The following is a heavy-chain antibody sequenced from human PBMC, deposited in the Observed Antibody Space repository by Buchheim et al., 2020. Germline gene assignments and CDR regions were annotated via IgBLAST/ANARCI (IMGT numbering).Heavy chain of an antibody. CDR1: GFTFNSYG. CDR2: IWYDGSYQ. V-gene: IGHV3-33*06. J-gene: IGHJ4*02. Sequence: QVQLVESGGGVVQPGRSLRLSCAASGFTFNSYGMHWVRQAPGKGLEWVAVIWYDGSYQYYADSVKGRFTISRDNSKNTLYLQMNSLRADDTAVYYCAKDRYCGGGSCYGLDYWGQGAL. CDR3: AKDRYCGGGSCYGLDY. D-gene: IGHD2-15*01.